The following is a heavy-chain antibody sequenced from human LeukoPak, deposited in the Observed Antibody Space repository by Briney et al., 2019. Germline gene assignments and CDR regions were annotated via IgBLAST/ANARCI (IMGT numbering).Heavy chain of an antibody. CDR3: ARYCATTNCFDGAFDP. J-gene: IGHJ5*02. Sequence: SETLSLTCTVSGASVTYSNNDYYWTWVRQPAGKELEWIGRFSTSGSTNFNPSLKSRVTISLDTSKNQFSLRLSSVTAADTAVYYCARYCATTNCFDGAFDPWGQATLVTVSS. V-gene: IGHV4-61*02. D-gene: IGHD2-2*01. CDR1: GASVTYSNNDYY. CDR2: FSTSGST.